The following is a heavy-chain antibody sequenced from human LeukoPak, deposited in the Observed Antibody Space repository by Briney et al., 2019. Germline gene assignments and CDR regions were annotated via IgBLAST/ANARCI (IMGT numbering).Heavy chain of an antibody. J-gene: IGHJ4*02. CDR2: IYYSGST. CDR3: ARSFDGSGLGYYFDY. D-gene: IGHD6-25*01. Sequence: SETLSLTCTVSGGSISSSSYYWGWIRQPPGKGLEWIGSIYYSGSTYYNPSLKSRVTISVDTSKRQFSLKVTSVTAADTAVYYCARSFDGSGLGYYFDYWGQGTLVTVSS. CDR1: GGSISSSSYY. V-gene: IGHV4-39*07.